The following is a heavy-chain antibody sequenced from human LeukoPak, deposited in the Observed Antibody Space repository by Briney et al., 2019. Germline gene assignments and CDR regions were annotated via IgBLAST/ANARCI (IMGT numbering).Heavy chain of an antibody. CDR1: GGSFSGYY. Sequence: PSETLSLTCAVYGGSFSGYYWNWLRQPPGKGLEWIGEINHYGSTKYSPSLKSRVTISGDTSKNQFSLRLNSVTAADTAVYYCARAYRAHQTFHSYHFFDFWGRGTLVTVSS. CDR2: INHYGST. V-gene: IGHV4-34*01. D-gene: IGHD5-18*01. CDR3: ARAYRAHQTFHSYHFFDF. J-gene: IGHJ4*02.